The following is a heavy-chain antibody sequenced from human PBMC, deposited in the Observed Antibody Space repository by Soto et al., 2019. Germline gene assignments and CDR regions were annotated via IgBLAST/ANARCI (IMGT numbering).Heavy chain of an antibody. CDR3: ARGGASPKWLDP. D-gene: IGHD3-16*01. V-gene: IGHV4-59*01. CDR1: GDSISSYY. CDR2: IYYSGTT. Sequence: PPETLCLICTFSGDSISSYYWGWMRQPPGKGLEWIGFIYYSGTTNYNPSLKSRVTISVDTSKNQFSLQLTSVTAADTAVYYCARGGASPKWLDPWGQGTLFTVSS. J-gene: IGHJ5*02.